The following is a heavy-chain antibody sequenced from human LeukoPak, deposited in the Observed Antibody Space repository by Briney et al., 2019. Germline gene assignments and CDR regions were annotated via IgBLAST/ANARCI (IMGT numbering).Heavy chain of an antibody. CDR2: IKQDGSGE. V-gene: IGHV3-7*01. D-gene: IGHD1-20*01. J-gene: IGHJ4*02. CDR1: GFTFSHDW. Sequence: GGSLRLSCAASGFTFSHDWMSWVRRAPGKGLEWVASIKQDGSGEHYVDSVEGRFTISRDNAKNSLYLQMNSLRAEDTAVYYCARDHYNWTPDQGYKVFDYWGQGSLVTVSS. CDR3: ARDHYNWTPDQGYKVFDY.